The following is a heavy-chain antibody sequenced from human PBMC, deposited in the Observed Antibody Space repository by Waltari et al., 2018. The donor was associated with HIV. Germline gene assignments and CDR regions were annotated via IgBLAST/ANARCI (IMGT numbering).Heavy chain of an antibody. CDR3: ARGGSNGANNYRLGYLMPIDM. J-gene: IGHJ3*02. V-gene: IGHV4-34*02. CDR2: ISDSGAT. CDR1: GGSFTDYF. D-gene: IGHD3-16*02. Sequence: QVHLQQWGAGLLKPSETLSLTCGVSGGSFTDYFWSWIRQSPGKGLEWIGEISDSGATNDNPSLRSRVTMSVDRPKSQFSLNLKSLSAADTAVYFCARGGSNGANNYRLGYLMPIDMWGPGTTVIVS.